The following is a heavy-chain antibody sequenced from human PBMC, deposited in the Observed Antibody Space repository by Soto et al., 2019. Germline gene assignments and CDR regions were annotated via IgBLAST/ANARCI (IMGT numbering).Heavy chain of an antibody. CDR1: GYTFTGYY. V-gene: IGHV1-2*02. Sequence: ASVKVSCKASGYTFTGYYMHWVRQAPGQGLEWMGWINPNSGGTNYAQKFQGRVTMTRDTSISTAYMELSRLRSDDTAVYYCAREDVVMDIVVVPAATGWFDTWGQGTLVTVSS. D-gene: IGHD2-2*03. CDR2: INPNSGGT. CDR3: AREDVVMDIVVVPAATGWFDT. J-gene: IGHJ5*02.